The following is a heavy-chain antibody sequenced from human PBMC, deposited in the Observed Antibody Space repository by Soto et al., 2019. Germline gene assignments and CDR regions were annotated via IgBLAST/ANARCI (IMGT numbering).Heavy chain of an antibody. V-gene: IGHV3-30-3*01. Sequence: QVQLVESGGGVVQPGRSLRLSCAASGFTFSNYAMHWVRQAPGKGLEWVAVISYAGDNKYYADSVKGRFTLSRDNSRNTLYLQMNSLTTEDTAMYYCARSRGQRTSHASGYYYGMDVWGQGNTVTVSS. CDR3: ARSRGQRTSHASGYYYGMDV. J-gene: IGHJ6*02. CDR2: ISYAGDNK. D-gene: IGHD1-26*01. CDR1: GFTFSNYA.